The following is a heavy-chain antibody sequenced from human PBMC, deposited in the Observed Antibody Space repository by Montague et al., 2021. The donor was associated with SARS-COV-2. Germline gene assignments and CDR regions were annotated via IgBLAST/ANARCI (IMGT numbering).Heavy chain of an antibody. CDR2: IYYTGST. D-gene: IGHD2-21*01. Sequence: SETLSLTCTVSGGSISRYYWNWIRQSPGKGLEWIGYIYYTGSTSYNPSLNSRVSISVDTSNNQFSLKLSSVTAADTAVYYCARGGDMNWFDPWGQGTLVTVSS. J-gene: IGHJ5*02. CDR3: ARGGDMNWFDP. V-gene: IGHV4-59*01. CDR1: GGSISRYY.